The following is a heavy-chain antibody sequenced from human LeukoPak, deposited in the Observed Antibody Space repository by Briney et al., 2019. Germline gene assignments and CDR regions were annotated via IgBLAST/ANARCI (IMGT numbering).Heavy chain of an antibody. CDR1: GYTFTSYG. V-gene: IGHV1-18*01. D-gene: IGHD3-3*01. CDR2: ISAYNGNT. CDR3: ARGGLLEWLDYFDY. J-gene: IGHJ4*02. Sequence: GASVKVSCRASGYTFTSYGISWVRQAPGQGLEWMGWISAYNGNTNYAQKLQGRVTMTTDTSTSTAYVELRSLRSDDTAVYYCARGGLLEWLDYFDYWGQGTLVTVSS.